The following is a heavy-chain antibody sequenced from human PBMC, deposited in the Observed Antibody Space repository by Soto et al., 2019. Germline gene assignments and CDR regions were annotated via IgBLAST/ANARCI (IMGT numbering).Heavy chain of an antibody. V-gene: IGHV3-43*02. CDR1: GFTFSHYV. J-gene: IGHJ6*02. D-gene: IGHD2-15*01. CDR2: ISGSGSSV. Sequence: EVELLESGGGLVRPGGSLRLSCAASGFTFSHYVLSWVRQSPERGLEWVSSISGSGSSVYVADSVKGRFTISRDNSKNFLFLQLNSLRAEDSATYYCAKGTWAARDLAILPRLKDYNFYGVDVWGQGTTVSVSS. CDR3: AKGTWAARDLAILPRLKDYNFYGVDV.